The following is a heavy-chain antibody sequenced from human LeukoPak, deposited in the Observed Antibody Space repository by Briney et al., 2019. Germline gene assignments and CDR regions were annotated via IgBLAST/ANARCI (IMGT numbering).Heavy chain of an antibody. Sequence: PGGSLRLSCAASGFNFRSNGMYWVRQAPGKGLEWVAVIWYDGSNKYYGDSVKGRFTVSRDNSKNTLYLQMNSLRAEDTAVYYCARDLHDILTGYYNVNDYWGQGTLVTVSS. J-gene: IGHJ4*02. CDR1: GFNFRSNG. D-gene: IGHD3-9*01. CDR3: ARDLHDILTGYYNVNDY. CDR2: IWYDGSNK. V-gene: IGHV3-33*07.